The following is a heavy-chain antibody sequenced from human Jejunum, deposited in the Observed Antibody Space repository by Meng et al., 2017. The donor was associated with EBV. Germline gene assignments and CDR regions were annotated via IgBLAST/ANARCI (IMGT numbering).Heavy chain of an antibody. CDR3: KRAGAYPPDY. Sequence: DVLVVESGGGVVRPGCALRLSSATAIFTICYSWMLWLRQGPGKGRVWVSRLNSDGRTTNYEFHVKGPFTMSRDTAVNSMFLQMMSLKAADTDVYYCKRAGAYPPDYWGQGTLVTVSS. J-gene: IGHJ4*02. D-gene: IGHD3-16*01. CDR1: IFTICYSW. CDR2: LNSDGRTT. V-gene: IGHV3-74*01.